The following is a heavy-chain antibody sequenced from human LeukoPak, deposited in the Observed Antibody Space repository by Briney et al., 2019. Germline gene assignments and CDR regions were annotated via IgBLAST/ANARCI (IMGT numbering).Heavy chain of an antibody. V-gene: IGHV3-23*01. CDR3: AKDGDYYDSDAYSSFFDY. CDR2: ISGSGGSR. J-gene: IGHJ4*02. Sequence: GGSLRLSCAASGFMFRSYAMSWVRQAPGKGLEWVAAISGSGGSRYYADSVKGRFAISRDDSTNTLSLQMTSLGAEDTAIYYCAKDGDYYDSDAYSSFFDYWGQGTLVTVSS. D-gene: IGHD3-22*01. CDR1: GFMFRSYA.